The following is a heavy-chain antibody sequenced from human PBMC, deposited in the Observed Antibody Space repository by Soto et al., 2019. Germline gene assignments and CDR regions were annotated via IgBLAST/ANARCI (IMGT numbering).Heavy chain of an antibody. J-gene: IGHJ3*02. CDR3: ARGLLGLGGSDAFDI. D-gene: IGHD3-16*01. CDR2: INHSGST. Sequence: QVQLQQWGAGLLKPSETLSLTCAVYGGSFSGYYWSWIRQPPGKGLEWIGEINHSGSTNYNPSLKSRVTISVDTSKNQFSLKLSSVTAAVTAVYYCARGLLGLGGSDAFDIWGQGTMVTVSS. CDR1: GGSFSGYY. V-gene: IGHV4-34*01.